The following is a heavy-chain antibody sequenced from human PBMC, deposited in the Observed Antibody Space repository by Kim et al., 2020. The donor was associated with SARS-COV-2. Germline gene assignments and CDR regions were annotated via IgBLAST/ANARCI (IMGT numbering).Heavy chain of an antibody. J-gene: IGHJ4*02. CDR2: IYTSGST. CDR3: ARDYYGSGSYYPSYFDY. CDR1: GGSISSYY. Sequence: SETLSLTCTVSGGSISSYYWSWIRQPAGKGLEWIGRIYTSGSTNYNPSLKSRVTMSVDTSKNQFSLKLSSVTAADTAVYYCARDYYGSGSYYPSYFDYWGQGTLVTVSS. V-gene: IGHV4-4*07. D-gene: IGHD3-10*01.